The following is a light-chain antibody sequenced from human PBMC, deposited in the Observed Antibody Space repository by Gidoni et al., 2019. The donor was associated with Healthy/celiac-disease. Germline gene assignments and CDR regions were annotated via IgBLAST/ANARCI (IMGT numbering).Light chain of an antibody. Sequence: DIQMTQSPSSLSASVGDRVTITCRASQSVSSYLNWYQQKPGNAPKLLIYDASSWQSGVPSRFSGSGSGTDVTLTISSLQPEDFAAYYCQQSYSTPQTFGQGTKVEIK. CDR3: QQSYSTPQT. CDR1: QSVSSY. CDR2: DAS. J-gene: IGKJ1*01. V-gene: IGKV1-39*01.